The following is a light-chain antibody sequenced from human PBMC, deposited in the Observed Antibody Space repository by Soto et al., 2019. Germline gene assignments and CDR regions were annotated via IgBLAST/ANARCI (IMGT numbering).Light chain of an antibody. CDR3: SLSYSGAVI. V-gene: IGLV7-46*01. Sequence: HAVVTQEPSLTVSPGGTVTLTCDSSTVPVTSGHYPYWFQQKPGQAPRTLIYDTSNKHSWTPARFSGSLLGGKPALTLSGAQPEDEAEYYCSLSYSGAVIFGGGTQLTVL. CDR1: TVPVTSGHY. J-gene: IGLJ2*01. CDR2: DTS.